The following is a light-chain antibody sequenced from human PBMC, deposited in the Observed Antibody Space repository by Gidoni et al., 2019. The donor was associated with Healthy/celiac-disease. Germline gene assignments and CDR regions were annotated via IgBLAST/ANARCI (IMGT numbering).Light chain of an antibody. CDR2: RNN. V-gene: IGLV1-47*01. Sequence: QSVLTQPPSASGTPGQRVTISCSGSSSNIGSNYVYWYQQLPGTAPKLLIYRNNQRPSGVPDRFSGSKSGPSASLAISGLRSEDEADYYCAAWDDSLSVLVFGGGTKLTVL. J-gene: IGLJ2*01. CDR3: AAWDDSLSVLV. CDR1: SSNIGSNY.